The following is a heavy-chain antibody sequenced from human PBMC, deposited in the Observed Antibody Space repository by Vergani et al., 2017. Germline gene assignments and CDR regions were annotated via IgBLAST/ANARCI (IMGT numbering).Heavy chain of an antibody. J-gene: IGHJ4*02. Sequence: EVQLLESGGGLVQPGGSLRLSCAASGFTFSTYAMTWVRQAPGKGLEWVSTISSDGGSTYYADSVKGRFTISRDNSKNTLSLQMNSRTAEDTAIYYCADLYGDDGFSPFWGQGTLVTVSS. D-gene: IGHD2-21*01. CDR2: ISSDGGST. CDR1: GFTFSTYA. V-gene: IGHV3-23*01. CDR3: ADLYGDDGFSPF.